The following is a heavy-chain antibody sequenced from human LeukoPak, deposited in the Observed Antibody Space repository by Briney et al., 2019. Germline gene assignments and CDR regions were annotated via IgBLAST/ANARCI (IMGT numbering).Heavy chain of an antibody. CDR1: GGTFSSYA. CDR3: ARDQIAARNWFDP. CDR2: IIPIFGTA. V-gene: IGHV1-69*01. Sequence: GASVKVSCKASGGTFSSYAISWVRQAPGQGLEWMGGIIPIFGTANYARKFQGRVTITADESTSTAYMELSSLRSEDTAVYYCARDQIAARNWFDPWGQGTLVTVSS. J-gene: IGHJ5*02. D-gene: IGHD6-6*01.